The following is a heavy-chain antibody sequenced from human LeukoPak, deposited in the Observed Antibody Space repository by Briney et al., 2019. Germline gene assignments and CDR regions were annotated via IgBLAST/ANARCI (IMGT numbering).Heavy chain of an antibody. CDR1: GYSFTSYW. V-gene: IGHV5-51*01. CDR3: ASKPHYYDSSGDANDAFDI. Sequence: GESLQISCKGSGYSFTSYWIGWVRQMPGKGLEWMGIIYPGDSDTRYSPSFQGQVTISADKSISTAYLQWSSLKASDTAMYYCASKPHYYDSSGDANDAFDIWGQGTMVTVSS. CDR2: IYPGDSDT. D-gene: IGHD3-22*01. J-gene: IGHJ3*02.